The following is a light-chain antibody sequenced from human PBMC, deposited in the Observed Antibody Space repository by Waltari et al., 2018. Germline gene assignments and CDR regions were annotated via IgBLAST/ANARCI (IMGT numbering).Light chain of an antibody. CDR2: DVS. CDR3: SSYTTSSTVV. CDR1: SSDIGYYIY. Sequence: QSALTQPASVSGSPGQSITISSTGTSSDIGYYIYVSWYQQHPGKAPKLMIYDVSNRPSGVSNRFSGSKSGNTASLTISGLQAEDEADYYCSSYTTSSTVVFGGGTKLTVL. V-gene: IGLV2-14*03. J-gene: IGLJ2*01.